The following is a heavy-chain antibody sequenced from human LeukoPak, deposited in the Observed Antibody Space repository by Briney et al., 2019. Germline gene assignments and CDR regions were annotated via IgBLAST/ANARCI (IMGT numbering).Heavy chain of an antibody. J-gene: IGHJ4*02. D-gene: IGHD3-9*01. CDR3: ARDMTYYDILTGYTSVGGLDY. CDR1: GYTFTSYG. V-gene: IGHV1-18*01. Sequence: ASVKVSCKASGYTFTSYGISWVRQAPGEGLEWMGWISAYNGNTNYAQKIQGRVTMTTDTSTSTAYMELRSLRSDDTAVSYCARDMTYYDILTGYTSVGGLDYWGQGTLVTVSS. CDR2: ISAYNGNT.